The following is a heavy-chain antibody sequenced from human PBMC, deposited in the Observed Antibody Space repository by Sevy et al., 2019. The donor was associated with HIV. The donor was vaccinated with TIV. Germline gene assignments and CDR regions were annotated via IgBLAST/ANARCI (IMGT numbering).Heavy chain of an antibody. J-gene: IGHJ4*02. V-gene: IGHV4-30-4*01. CDR2: IYYSGSS. D-gene: IGHD3-22*01. CDR3: ARDVDYYDSSGYTPFDY. CDR1: GGSISSGDYY. Sequence: SETLSLTCTVSGGSISSGDYYWSWIRQPPGKGLEWIRYIYYSGSSYYNPSLKSRVTISVDTSKNQFSLKLSSVTAADTAVYYCARDVDYYDSSGYTPFDYWGQGTLVTVSS.